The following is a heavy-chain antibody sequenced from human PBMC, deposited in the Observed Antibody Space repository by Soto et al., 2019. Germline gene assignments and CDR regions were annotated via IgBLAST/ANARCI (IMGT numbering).Heavy chain of an antibody. CDR2: IIPIFGTA. J-gene: IGHJ4*02. CDR1: GGTFSSYA. D-gene: IGHD3-3*01. Sequence: SVKVSCKASGGTFSSYAISWVRQAPGQGLEWMGGIIPIFGTANYAQKFQGRVTITADESTSTAYMELSSLRSEDTAVYYCARDQSYDFWSGAFDYWGQGTLVTVSS. V-gene: IGHV1-69*13. CDR3: ARDQSYDFWSGAFDY.